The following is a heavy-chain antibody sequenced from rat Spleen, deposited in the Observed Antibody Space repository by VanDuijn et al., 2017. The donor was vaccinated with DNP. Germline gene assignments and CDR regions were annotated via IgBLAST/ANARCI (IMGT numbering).Heavy chain of an antibody. D-gene: IGHD1-2*01. CDR3: ARRGFITIAARGYFDY. CDR1: GFTFSNYG. CDR2: ISTGGGNT. V-gene: IGHV5S13*01. Sequence: SLKLSCAASGFTFSNYGMAWVRQAPTKGLEWVASISTGGGNTYFRDSVKGRFTISRDNAKNTQYLQMDSLRSEDTATYYCARRGFITIAARGYFDYWGQGVMVTVSS. J-gene: IGHJ2*01.